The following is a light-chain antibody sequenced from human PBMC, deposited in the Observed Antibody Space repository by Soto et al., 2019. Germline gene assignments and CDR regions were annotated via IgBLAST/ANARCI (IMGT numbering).Light chain of an antibody. CDR3: QQYIDSPRT. J-gene: IGKJ1*01. CDR1: QTVNRNY. Sequence: EIILTQSPGTLALSPGDGATLSCRASQTVNRNYLAWYHQRPGPPPRLLIYGVSNRASGVPDRFTGDGSGKEFTLPIGRQEPDDFGVYYCQQYIDSPRTFGQGTRVEVK. V-gene: IGKV3-20*01. CDR2: GVS.